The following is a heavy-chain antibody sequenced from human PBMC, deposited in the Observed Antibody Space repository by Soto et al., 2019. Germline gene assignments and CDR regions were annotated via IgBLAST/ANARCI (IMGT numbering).Heavy chain of an antibody. CDR2: INPILSMS. CDR3: ATSYGSGYRAFDY. V-gene: IGHV1-69*02. J-gene: IGHJ4*02. Sequence: QVQLVQSGAEVKRPGSSVKVSCKASGDTFAFHSINWVRQAPGLGLEWMGRINPILSMSNYAQRFQGRVTMTADNSTSPAFIVLSSLRSVDTAIYYCATSYGSGYRAFDYWGQGALVTVSS. CDR1: GDTFAFHS. D-gene: IGHD3-10*01.